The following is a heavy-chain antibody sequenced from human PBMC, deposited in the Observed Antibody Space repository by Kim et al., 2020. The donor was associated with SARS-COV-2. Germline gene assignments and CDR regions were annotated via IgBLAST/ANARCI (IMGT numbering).Heavy chain of an antibody. D-gene: IGHD1-26*01. CDR3: AKGCDITYYRHAY. CDR2: ISGSGDST. V-gene: IGHV3-23*01. Sequence: GGSLRLSCAASGFTFTGSAMTWVRQAPGKGLEWVAGISGSGDSTYYADSVKGRFTISRDDSKNNLYLQMNSLRAEDTAVYYCAKGCDITYYRHAYWGQGT. J-gene: IGHJ4*02. CDR1: GFTFTGSA.